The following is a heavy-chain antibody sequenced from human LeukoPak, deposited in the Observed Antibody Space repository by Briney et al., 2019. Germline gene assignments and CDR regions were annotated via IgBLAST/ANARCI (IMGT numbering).Heavy chain of an antibody. CDR3: ARDRDGYPYYFDY. V-gene: IGHV4-59*01. CDR1: GGSISSYY. D-gene: IGHD5-24*01. Sequence: SETLSLTCTVSGGSISSYYWSWIRQPPGKGLEWIGYINYSGSTNYNPSLKSRVTISVDTSKNQFSLKLSSVTAADTAVYYCARDRDGYPYYFDYWGQGTLVTVSS. J-gene: IGHJ4*02. CDR2: INYSGST.